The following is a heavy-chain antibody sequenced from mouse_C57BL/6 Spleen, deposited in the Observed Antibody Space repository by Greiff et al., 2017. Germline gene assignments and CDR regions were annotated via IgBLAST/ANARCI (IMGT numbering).Heavy chain of an antibody. V-gene: IGHV5-9*01. CDR2: ISGGGGNT. J-gene: IGHJ4*01. CDR3: ARAGLQATFYAMDY. CDR1: GFTFSSYT. Sequence: EVKLEESGGGLVKPGGSLKLSCAASGFTFSSYTMSWVRQTPGKRLEWVATISGGGGNTNYPASVKGRFTISRDKAKNTLDLQMSSLRSEDTALYYCARAGLQATFYAMDYWGQGTSATVSS. D-gene: IGHD3-2*02.